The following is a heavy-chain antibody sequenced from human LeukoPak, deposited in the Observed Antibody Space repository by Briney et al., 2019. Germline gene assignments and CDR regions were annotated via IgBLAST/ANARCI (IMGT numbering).Heavy chain of an antibody. CDR1: GFTVSSNY. V-gene: IGHV3-53*01. D-gene: IGHD3-10*01. CDR2: IYSGGST. CDR3: ARGKGSGSYYTTEFVYRFDP. Sequence: GRSLRLSCAASGFTVSSNYMSWVRQAPGKGLEWVSVIYSGGSTYYADSVKGRFTISRDNSKNTLYLQMNSLRAEDTAVYYCARGKGSGSYYTTEFVYRFDPWGQGTLVTVSS. J-gene: IGHJ5*02.